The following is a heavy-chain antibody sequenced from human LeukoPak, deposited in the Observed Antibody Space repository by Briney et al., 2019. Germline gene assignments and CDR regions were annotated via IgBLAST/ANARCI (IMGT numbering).Heavy chain of an antibody. J-gene: IGHJ4*02. CDR2: LYYSGST. V-gene: IGHV4-59*01. CDR3: ARGIRSLGDY. Sequence: SETLSLTCTVSGGSISSYYWSWIRQPPGKGLEWIGYLYYSGSTNYNPSLKSRVTISVDTSKNQFSLKLSSVTAADTAVYYCARGIRSLGDYWGQGTLVTVSS. CDR1: GGSISSYY.